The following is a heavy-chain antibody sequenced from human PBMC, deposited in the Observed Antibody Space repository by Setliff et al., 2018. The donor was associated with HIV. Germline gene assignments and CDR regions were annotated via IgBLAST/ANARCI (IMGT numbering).Heavy chain of an antibody. V-gene: IGHV4-61*09. J-gene: IGHJ3*02. CDR3: ASPRSLLVWYDAFDI. Sequence: SETLSLTCTVSGDSINSGSYYWSWIRQPAGEGLEWIGHIFTSGSTTYNPSLKSRVAMSVDTSENQFSLTLSSVTAADTAVYYCASPRSLLVWYDAFDIWGQGTMVTVSS. CDR2: IFTSGST. D-gene: IGHD3-16*01. CDR1: GDSINSGSYY.